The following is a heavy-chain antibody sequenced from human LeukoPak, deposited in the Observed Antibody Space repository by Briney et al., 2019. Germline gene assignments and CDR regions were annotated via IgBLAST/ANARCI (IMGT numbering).Heavy chain of an antibody. J-gene: IGHJ4*02. CDR2: ISGSDGTT. Sequence: TGGSLRLSCAASGFTFSSYAMSWVRQAPGKGLEWVSTISGSDGTTYYAGSVKGRFTISRDNSKNTLYLQMNSLRAEDTAVYYYAKHIIYYFDYWGQGTLVTVSS. CDR1: GFTFSSYA. CDR3: AKHIIYYFDY. D-gene: IGHD3-3*02. V-gene: IGHV3-23*01.